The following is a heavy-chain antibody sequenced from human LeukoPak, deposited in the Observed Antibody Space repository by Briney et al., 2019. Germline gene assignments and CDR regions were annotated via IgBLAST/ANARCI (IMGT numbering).Heavy chain of an antibody. CDR1: GGSVSSGSYY. D-gene: IGHD5-24*01. CDR2: IYYSGSP. V-gene: IGHV4-61*01. CDR3: ARGDGYNYRVFDY. J-gene: IGHJ4*02. Sequence: PSETLSLTCTVYGGSVSSGSYYWSWIRQPPGKGLEGIGYIYYSGSPNYNPSLKSRVTISVDTSKNQFSPKLSSVTAADTAVYYCARGDGYNYRVFDYWGQGTLVTVSS.